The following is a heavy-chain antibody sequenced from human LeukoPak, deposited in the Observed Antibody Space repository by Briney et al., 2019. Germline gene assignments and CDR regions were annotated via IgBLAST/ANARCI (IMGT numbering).Heavy chain of an antibody. V-gene: IGHV3-43*02. Sequence: PGGSLRLSCAASGFTFDDYAMHWVRQAPGKGLEWVSLISGDGGSTYYADSAKGRFTISRDNSKNSLYLQMNSLRTEDTALYYCAKVAPRGGSYSPYYFDYWGQGTLVTVSS. CDR3: AKVAPRGGSYSPYYFDY. CDR2: ISGDGGST. CDR1: GFTFDDYA. J-gene: IGHJ4*02. D-gene: IGHD3-10*01.